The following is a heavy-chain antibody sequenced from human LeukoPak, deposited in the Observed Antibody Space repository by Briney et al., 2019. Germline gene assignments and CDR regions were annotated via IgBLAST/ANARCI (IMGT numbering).Heavy chain of an antibody. V-gene: IGHV6-1*01. D-gene: IGHD3-16*01. J-gene: IGHJ4*02. CDR1: GDSVSSSSSA. CDR2: TYYRSKWKN. Sequence: SQTLSLTCAISGDSVSSSSSAWNWIRQSPSRGLEWLGRTYYRSKWKNDYAVSVKSRVTINPDTSENQFSLQLNSVTPEDTAVYYCARVGGGAEAAFDYWGQGTLVTVSS. CDR3: ARVGGGAEAAFDY.